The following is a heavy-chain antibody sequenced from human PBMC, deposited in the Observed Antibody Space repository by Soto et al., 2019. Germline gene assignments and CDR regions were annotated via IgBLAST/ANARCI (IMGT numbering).Heavy chain of an antibody. D-gene: IGHD5-12*01. CDR3: ARDRAGYSGYDLYYYYYYGMDV. J-gene: IGHJ6*02. CDR1: GFTFSSYS. Sequence: PGGSLRLSCAASGFTFSSYSMNWVRQAPGKGLEWASSISSSSSYIYYADSVKGRFTISRDNAKNSLYLQMNSLRAEDTAVYYCARDRAGYSGYDLYYYYYYGMDVWGQGTTVTVSS. V-gene: IGHV3-21*01. CDR2: ISSSSSYI.